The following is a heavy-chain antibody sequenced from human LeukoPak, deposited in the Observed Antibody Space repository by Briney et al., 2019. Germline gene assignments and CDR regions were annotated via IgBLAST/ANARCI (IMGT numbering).Heavy chain of an antibody. Sequence: ASVKVSCKVSGYTFTGYHIHWVRQAPGQGLEWMGWINPNIGDTNYAQKFQGRVTMTRDTSISTAYMELNTLRSDDTAVYYCATYGWLVQGFYFDYWGQGTLVTVSS. CDR2: INPNIGDT. CDR1: GYTFTGYH. CDR3: ATYGWLVQGFYFDY. D-gene: IGHD6-19*01. V-gene: IGHV1-2*02. J-gene: IGHJ4*02.